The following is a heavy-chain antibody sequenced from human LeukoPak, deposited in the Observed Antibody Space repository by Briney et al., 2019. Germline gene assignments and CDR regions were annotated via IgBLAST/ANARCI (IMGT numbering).Heavy chain of an antibody. CDR1: GGSISNYY. CDR3: ARAVSVTAAGPGY. J-gene: IGHJ4*02. Sequence: SETLSLTCTVSGGSISNYYWSWIRQPPGKGLEWIAYIHSSGSTNYNPSPKSRVTISVDMSKNQFSLKLASLTTADTAIYYCARAVSVTAAGPGYWGQGTLVTVSS. D-gene: IGHD6-13*01. V-gene: IGHV4-59*01. CDR2: IHSSGST.